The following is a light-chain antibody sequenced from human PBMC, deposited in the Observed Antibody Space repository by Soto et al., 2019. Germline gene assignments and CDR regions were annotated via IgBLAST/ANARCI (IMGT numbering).Light chain of an antibody. CDR3: QQSYSTLTLA. CDR1: QSISSY. J-gene: IGKJ4*01. CDR2: SAS. Sequence: DIQMTQSPSTLSASVGDRVTITCRASQSISSYLNWYQQKPGKAPKLLIYSASSLQSGVTSRFSGSGSGTDFTLTISSLQPEDFATYYCQQSYSTLTLAFGGGTMVDIK. V-gene: IGKV1-39*01.